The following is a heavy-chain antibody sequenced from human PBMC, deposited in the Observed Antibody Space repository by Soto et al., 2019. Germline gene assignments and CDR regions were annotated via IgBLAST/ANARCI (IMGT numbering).Heavy chain of an antibody. D-gene: IGHD4-17*01. Sequence: GASVKVSCKASGGTFRSYAISWVRQAPGQGLEWMGGIIPIFGTANYAQKFQGRVTITADKATSTAYMELSSLRSEDTAVYYCAGGTTTVSHFDYWGQGTLVTVSS. J-gene: IGHJ4*02. V-gene: IGHV1-69*06. CDR1: GGTFRSYA. CDR2: IIPIFGTA. CDR3: AGGTTTVSHFDY.